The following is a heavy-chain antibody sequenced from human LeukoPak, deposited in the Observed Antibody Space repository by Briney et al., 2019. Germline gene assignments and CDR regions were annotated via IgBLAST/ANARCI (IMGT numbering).Heavy chain of an antibody. J-gene: IGHJ4*02. V-gene: IGHV4-34*01. Sequence: SETLSLTCAVYGGSFSGYYWSWIRQPPGKGLEWIGEINHSGSTNYNPSLKSRVTISVDTSKNQFSLKLSSVTAADTAVYYCARRRGAYYYGLGSYKGGYYFDYWGQGTLVTVSS. CDR2: INHSGST. CDR3: ARRRGAYYYGLGSYKGGYYFDY. D-gene: IGHD3-10*01. CDR1: GGSFSGYY.